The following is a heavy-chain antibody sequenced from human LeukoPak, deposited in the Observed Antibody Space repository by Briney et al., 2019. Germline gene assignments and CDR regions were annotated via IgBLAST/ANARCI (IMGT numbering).Heavy chain of an antibody. J-gene: IGHJ5*02. CDR1: GDSISSSSYY. Sequence: SETLSLTCTVSGDSISSSSYYWGWIRQPPGKGLEWIGSIYYSGSTSYNPSLKSRVTISLDTSKNQFSLKLTSVTAADTAVYYCARKGYSISWYSPWGQGTLVTVSS. V-gene: IGHV4-39*07. D-gene: IGHD6-13*01. CDR3: ARKGYSISWYSP. CDR2: IYYSGST.